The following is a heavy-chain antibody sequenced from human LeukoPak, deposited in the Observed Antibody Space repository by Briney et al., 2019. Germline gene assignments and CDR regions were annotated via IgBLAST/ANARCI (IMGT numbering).Heavy chain of an antibody. CDR2: IIPIFSTA. J-gene: IGHJ4*02. Sequence: SVKVSCTASGGTFSSYAISWVRQAPGQGLEWMGGIIPIFSTANYAQKFQGRVTITADESTSTAYMELSSLRSEDTAVYYCAREVGCSGGSCSHFDYWGQGTLVTVSS. CDR1: GGTFSSYA. D-gene: IGHD2-15*01. CDR3: AREVGCSGGSCSHFDY. V-gene: IGHV1-69*13.